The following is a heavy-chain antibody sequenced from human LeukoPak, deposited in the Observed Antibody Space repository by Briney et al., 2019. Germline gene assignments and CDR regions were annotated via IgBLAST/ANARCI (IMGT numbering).Heavy chain of an antibody. D-gene: IGHD5-18*01. V-gene: IGHV3-30-3*01. J-gene: IGHJ4*02. CDR3: ARDPIQLWSYFDY. Sequence: GGSLRLSCAASGFTFSSYAMHWVRQAPGKGLEWVAVISYDGSNKYYADSVKGRFTISRDNSKNTLYLQMNSLRAEDTAVYYCARDPIQLWSYFDYWGQGTLVTVSS. CDR2: ISYDGSNK. CDR1: GFTFSSYA.